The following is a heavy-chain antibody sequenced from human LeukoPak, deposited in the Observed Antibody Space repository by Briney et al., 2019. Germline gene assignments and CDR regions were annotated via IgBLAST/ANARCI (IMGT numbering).Heavy chain of an antibody. CDR2: INHSGST. J-gene: IGHJ4*02. D-gene: IGHD3-16*02. V-gene: IGHV4-34*01. CDR1: GGSFSGYY. Sequence: SETLSLTCAVYGGSFSGYYWSWIRQPLGKGLEWIGEINHSGSTNYNLSLKSRVTISVDTSKNQFSLKLSSVTAADTAVYYCARGHLRLGELSLYYFDYWGQGTLVTVSS. CDR3: ARGHLRLGELSLYYFDY.